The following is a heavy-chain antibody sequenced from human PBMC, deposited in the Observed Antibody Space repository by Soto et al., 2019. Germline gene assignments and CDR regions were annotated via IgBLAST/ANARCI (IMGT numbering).Heavy chain of an antibody. D-gene: IGHD6-13*01. CDR3: ATVNSKILAH. CDR1: GVTFSSYA. Sequence: GGSLRVSWVASGVTFSSYAMLWVRQAAGKGLEWVSAISGSGGSTSYADSVKGGFTISRDKSKNTLYLQKNSLRAEDTAVYYCATVNSKILAHWGHGTLAT. CDR2: ISGSGGST. J-gene: IGHJ4*01. V-gene: IGHV3-23*01.